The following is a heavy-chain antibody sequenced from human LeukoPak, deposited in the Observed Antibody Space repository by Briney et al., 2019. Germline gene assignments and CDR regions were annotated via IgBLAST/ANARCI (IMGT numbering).Heavy chain of an antibody. D-gene: IGHD3-10*01. CDR1: GGTFSSYA. CDR3: ARDSPSGGMVRGVMGWRFDP. Sequence: GASVKVSCKASGGTFSSYAISWVRQAPGQGLEWMGGIIPIFGTANYAQKFQGRVTITADESTSTAYMELSSLRSEDTAVYYCARDSPSGGMVRGVMGWRFDPWGQGTLVTVSS. CDR2: IIPIFGTA. J-gene: IGHJ5*02. V-gene: IGHV1-69*13.